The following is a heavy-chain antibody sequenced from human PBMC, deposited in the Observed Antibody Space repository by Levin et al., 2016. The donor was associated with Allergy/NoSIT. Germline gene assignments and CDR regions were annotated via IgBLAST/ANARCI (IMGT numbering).Heavy chain of an antibody. CDR1: GFTFSSYG. D-gene: IGHD6-13*01. V-gene: IGHV3-48*01. Sequence: GESLKISCVASGFTFSSYGMNWVRQAPGKGLEWVSYIHTSSSPIYYADSVKGRFTISRDNSKNTLYLQMNSLRAEDTAVYYCAKERPSNWLEEVGGFDYWGQGTLVTVSS. J-gene: IGHJ4*02. CDR2: IHTSSSPI. CDR3: AKERPSNWLEEVGGFDY.